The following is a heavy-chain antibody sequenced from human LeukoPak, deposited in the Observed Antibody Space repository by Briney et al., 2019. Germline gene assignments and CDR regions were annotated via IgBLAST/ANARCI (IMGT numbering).Heavy chain of an antibody. CDR2: ISWNSGSI. CDR3: AKDIRYDYVWGSYFAY. V-gene: IGHV3-9*01. J-gene: IGHJ4*02. CDR1: GFTFSSYA. D-gene: IGHD3-16*01. Sequence: AGGSLRLSCAASGFTFSSYALSWVRQAPGKGLEWVSGISWNSGSIGYADSVKGRFTISRDNAKNSLYLQMNSLRAEDTALYYCAKDIRYDYVWGSYFAYWGQGTLVTVSS.